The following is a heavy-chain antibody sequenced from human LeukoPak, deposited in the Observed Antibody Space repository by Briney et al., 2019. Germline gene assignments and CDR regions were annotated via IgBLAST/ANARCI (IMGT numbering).Heavy chain of an antibody. V-gene: IGHV4-31*03. D-gene: IGHD4-17*01. CDR3: AIADYGDYDWFDP. CDR1: GGSISSGGYY. CDR2: IYYSGST. Sequence: KTSETLSLTCTVSGGSISSGGYYWSWIRQHPGKGLEWIGYIYYSGSTYYNPSLKSRVTISVDTPKNQFSLKLSSVTAADTAVYYCAIADYGDYDWFDPWGQGTLVTVSS. J-gene: IGHJ5*02.